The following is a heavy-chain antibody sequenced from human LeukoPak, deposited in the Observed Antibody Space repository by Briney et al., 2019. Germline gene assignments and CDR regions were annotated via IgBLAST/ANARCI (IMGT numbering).Heavy chain of an antibody. CDR1: GGTFSSYA. J-gene: IGHJ6*03. V-gene: IGHV1-69*05. CDR3: ARDPPSQTLPRYYYYMDV. Sequence: GASVKVPCKASGGTFSSYAISWVRQAPVQGLEWMGGIIPIFGTANYAQKFRGRVTITTDESTSTAYMELSSLRSEDTAVYYCARDPPSQTLPRYYYYMDVWGKGTTVTVSS. CDR2: IIPIFGTA.